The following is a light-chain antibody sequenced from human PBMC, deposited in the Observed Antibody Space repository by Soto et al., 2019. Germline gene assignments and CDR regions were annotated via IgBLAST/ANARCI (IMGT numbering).Light chain of an antibody. Sequence: DIQLTQSPSFLSASVGARVRITSRASQDIKTNLAWYQQKPGKAPKLLIFSESTLQNGVPSRFSGSGSGTEFTVTITSLQPEDFATYYCQQRKSYPITFGQGTRLEIK. CDR2: SES. J-gene: IGKJ5*01. V-gene: IGKV1-9*01. CDR3: QQRKSYPIT. CDR1: QDIKTN.